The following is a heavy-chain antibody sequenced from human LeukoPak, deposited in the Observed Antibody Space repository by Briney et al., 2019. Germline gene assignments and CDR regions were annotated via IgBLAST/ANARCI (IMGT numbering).Heavy chain of an antibody. V-gene: IGHV3-23*01. D-gene: IGHD6-6*01. CDR1: GXTFNNYA. J-gene: IGHJ4*02. CDR2: ISSGGST. Sequence: LRLSXXXAGXTFNNYAMSWVRQAPGKGLKWVSGISSGGSTYYADSVKGRFTISRDNSKNTLFLQMNSLRAEDTAVYYCAKDTYSSSPYYFDYWGQGTLVTVSS. CDR3: AKDTYSSSPYYFDY.